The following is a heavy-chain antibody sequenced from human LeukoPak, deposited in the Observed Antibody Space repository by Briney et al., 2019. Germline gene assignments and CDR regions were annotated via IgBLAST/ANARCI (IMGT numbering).Heavy chain of an antibody. CDR1: GGSISSGDYY. D-gene: IGHD2-8*01. Sequence: SETLSLTCTVSGGSISSGDYYWSWIRQPPGKGLEWIGYIYYSGSTYYNPSLKSRVTISVDTSKKQCSLKLSSVTAADTAVYYCAGEGYCTNGVCYGEAFDIWGQGTMVTVSS. CDR3: AGEGYCTNGVCYGEAFDI. CDR2: IYYSGST. J-gene: IGHJ3*02. V-gene: IGHV4-30-4*08.